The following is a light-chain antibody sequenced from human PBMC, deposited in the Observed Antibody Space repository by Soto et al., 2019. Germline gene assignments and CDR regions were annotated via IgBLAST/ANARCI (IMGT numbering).Light chain of an antibody. CDR3: MQALQTPWT. V-gene: IGKV2-28*01. CDR2: LGS. J-gene: IGKJ1*01. Sequence: DIVLTQSPLSLPVTPGEPASISCRSSQSLLQSNGNHYLDWYLQKPWQSPQVLIYLGSNRASGVPDRFSGSGSGTDFTLKISRVEAEDVGVYYCMQALQTPWTFGQGTKVEIK. CDR1: QSLLQSNGNHY.